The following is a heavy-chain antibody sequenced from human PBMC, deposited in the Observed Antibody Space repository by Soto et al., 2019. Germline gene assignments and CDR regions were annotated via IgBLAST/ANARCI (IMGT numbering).Heavy chain of an antibody. J-gene: IGHJ4*02. Sequence: EVQLSESGGGLVQPGGSLTLSCAASGFTFSSYAMSWARQAPGKGLEWVSSISVSGATHYADSVKGRFTISRDNSKNSAVPEMNRPGAEEPALIYRGKKLLLDSLAQGTLVTVSS. CDR3: GKKLLLDS. CDR1: GFTFSSYA. CDR2: ISVSGAT. D-gene: IGHD2-15*01. V-gene: IGHV3-23*01.